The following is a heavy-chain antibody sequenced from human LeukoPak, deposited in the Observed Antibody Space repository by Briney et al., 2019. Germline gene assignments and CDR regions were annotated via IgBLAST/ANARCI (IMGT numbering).Heavy chain of an antibody. Sequence: TSETLSLTCAVYGGSFSGYYWSWIRQPPGKGLEWIGEINHSGSTNYNPSLKSRVTISVDTPKNQFSLKLSSVTAADTAVYYCARDPAGIAAAGTNWFDPWGQGTLVTVSS. D-gene: IGHD6-13*01. CDR1: GGSFSGYY. CDR3: ARDPAGIAAAGTNWFDP. V-gene: IGHV4-34*01. J-gene: IGHJ5*02. CDR2: INHSGST.